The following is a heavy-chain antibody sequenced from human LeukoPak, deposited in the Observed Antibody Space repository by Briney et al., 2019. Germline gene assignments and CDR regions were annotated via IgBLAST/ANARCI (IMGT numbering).Heavy chain of an antibody. Sequence: GGSLRLSCAASGFTFSSYEMNWVRQAPGKGLEWVSYISSSGSTIYYADSVKGRFTISRDNTKNSLYLQMNSLRAEDTAVYYCARVTWGFGVAGFYFDYWGQGTLVTVSS. CDR2: ISSSGSTI. V-gene: IGHV3-48*03. CDR1: GFTFSSYE. J-gene: IGHJ4*02. D-gene: IGHD3-3*01. CDR3: ARVTWGFGVAGFYFDY.